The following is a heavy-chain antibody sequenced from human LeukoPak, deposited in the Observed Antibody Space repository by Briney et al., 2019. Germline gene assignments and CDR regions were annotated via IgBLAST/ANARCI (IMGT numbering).Heavy chain of an antibody. CDR3: ASNDGLRYFDWLIYPQEQLDY. V-gene: IGHV1-69*04. D-gene: IGHD3-9*01. Sequence: GASVKVSCKASGGTFSSYAISWVRQAPGQGLEWMGRIIPILGIANYAQKFQGRVTITADKSTSTAYMELSSLRSEDTAVYYCASNDGLRYFDWLIYPQEQLDYWGQGTLVTVSS. J-gene: IGHJ4*02. CDR1: GGTFSSYA. CDR2: IIPILGIA.